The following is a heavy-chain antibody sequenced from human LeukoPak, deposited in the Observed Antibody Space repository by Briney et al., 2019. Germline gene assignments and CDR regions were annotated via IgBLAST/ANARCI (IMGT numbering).Heavy chain of an antibody. CDR3: GKTTVGYSSGQKPAWPVDY. CDR2: IFGSGGSP. Sequence: GGSLRLSCDASGFTFGSHAMYWVRQAPGKGLEWVAGIFGSGGSPHYADSVKGRFTISRDNSRSTVYLQINSLRAEDTAVYYCGKTTVGYSSGQKPAWPVDYWGQGTLVTVSS. J-gene: IGHJ4*02. D-gene: IGHD5-18*01. CDR1: GFTFGSHA. V-gene: IGHV3-23*01.